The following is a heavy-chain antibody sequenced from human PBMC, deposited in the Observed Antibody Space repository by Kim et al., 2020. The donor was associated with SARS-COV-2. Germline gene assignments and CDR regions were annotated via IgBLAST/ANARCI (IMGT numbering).Heavy chain of an antibody. V-gene: IGHV4-59*13. Sequence: PSETLSLTCTVSGGSISSYYWSWIRQPPGKGLEWIGYIYYSGSTNYNPSLKSRVTISVDTSKNQFSLKLSSVTAADTAVYYCARVGSSGWYYRVGYYFDYWGQGTLVTVSS. CDR2: IYYSGST. J-gene: IGHJ4*02. D-gene: IGHD6-19*01. CDR3: ARVGSSGWYYRVGYYFDY. CDR1: GGSISSYY.